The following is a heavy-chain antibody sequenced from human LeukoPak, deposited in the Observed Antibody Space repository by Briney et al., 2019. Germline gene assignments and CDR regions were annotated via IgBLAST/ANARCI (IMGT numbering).Heavy chain of an antibody. Sequence: PGGSLRLSCAASGFTFSDHYMNWIRQVPGKGLEWVSYIGPSGSDINYIDSVKGRFTISRDNAKNSLFLQMNSLRVEDTAVYYCGRTARLLASWGQGTLVTVSS. CDR1: GFTFSDHY. CDR2: IGPSGSDI. J-gene: IGHJ4*02. CDR3: GRTARLLAS. D-gene: IGHD2-15*01. V-gene: IGHV3-11*01.